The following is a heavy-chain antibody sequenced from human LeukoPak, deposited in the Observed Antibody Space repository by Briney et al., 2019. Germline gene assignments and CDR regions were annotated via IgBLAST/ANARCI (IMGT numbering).Heavy chain of an antibody. CDR3: ARVYCSGGSCYDEYFQH. Sequence: GASVTVSFTASGYTFTSYAMHWVRQAPGQRLEWMGWINAGNGNTKYSQKFQGRVTITRDTSASTAYMELSSLRSEDTAVYYCARVYCSGGSCYDEYFQHWGQGTLVTVSS. D-gene: IGHD2-15*01. J-gene: IGHJ1*01. V-gene: IGHV1-3*01. CDR2: INAGNGNT. CDR1: GYTFTSYA.